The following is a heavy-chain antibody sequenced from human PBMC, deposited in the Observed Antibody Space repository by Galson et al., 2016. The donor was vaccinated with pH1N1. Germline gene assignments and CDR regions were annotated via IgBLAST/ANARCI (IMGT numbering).Heavy chain of an antibody. V-gene: IGHV4-4*07. CDR1: GGSISTYY. CDR3: AREYIVVGENQYYGLDV. Sequence: SETLSLTCTVSGGSISTYYWSWIRQPAGKGLEWIGRIFASGNTIYNPSLKSRVTMSVDTSKNQFSLKLNSVTAADTAVYYCAREYIVVGENQYYGLDVWGQGTTVTVSS. J-gene: IGHJ6*02. D-gene: IGHD2-2*01. CDR2: IFASGNT.